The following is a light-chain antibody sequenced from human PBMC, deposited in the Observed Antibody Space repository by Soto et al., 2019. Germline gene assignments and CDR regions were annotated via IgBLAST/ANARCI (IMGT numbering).Light chain of an antibody. Sequence: SYELTQPPSVSVAPGKTARITCGGTNIGSKSVHWYQQKPGQAPVLVIYYEIDRPSGIPERFSGSNSGNTATLTITRADAGDEADYYCHVWDSDSDHPVFGGGTKLTVL. CDR3: HVWDSDSDHPV. CDR1: NIGSKS. J-gene: IGLJ2*01. CDR2: YEI. V-gene: IGLV3-21*04.